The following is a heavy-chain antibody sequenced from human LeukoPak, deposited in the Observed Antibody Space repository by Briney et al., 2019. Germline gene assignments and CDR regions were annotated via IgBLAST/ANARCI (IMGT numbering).Heavy chain of an antibody. CDR3: ARRTVVLDY. J-gene: IGHJ4*02. CDR1: GGSISGYY. V-gene: IGHV4-59*08. Sequence: SETLSLTCTVSGGSISGYYWSWVRQLPGKGLEWIGYIYYSGSTTYNPSLEGRVTISVDTSMDQFSLKLRSVTAADTAVYFCARRTVVLDYWGQGTLVTVSS. D-gene: IGHD4-23*01. CDR2: IYYSGST.